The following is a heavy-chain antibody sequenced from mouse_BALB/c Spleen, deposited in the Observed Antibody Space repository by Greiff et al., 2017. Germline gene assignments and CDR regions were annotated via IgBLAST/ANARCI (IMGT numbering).Heavy chain of an antibody. CDR1: GFTFSSYA. J-gene: IGHJ1*01. CDR3: AREEIYYDYDGYFDV. D-gene: IGHD2-4*01. V-gene: IGHV5-6-5*01. CDR2: ISSGGST. Sequence: EVKLMESGGGLVKPGGSLKLSCAASGFTFSSYAMSWVRQTPEKRLEWVASISSGGSTYYPDSVKGRFTISRDNARNILYLQMSSLRSEDTAMYYCAREEIYYDYDGYFDVWGAGTTVTVSS.